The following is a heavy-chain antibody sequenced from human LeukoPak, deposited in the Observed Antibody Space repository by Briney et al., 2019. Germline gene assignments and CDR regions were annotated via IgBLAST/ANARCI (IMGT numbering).Heavy chain of an antibody. CDR1: GGSFSGYY. D-gene: IGHD3-3*01. Sequence: SETLSLTCAVYGGSFSGYYWSWIRQPPGKGLEWIGEINHSGSTNYNPSLKSRVTISVDTSKNQFSLKLSSVTAADTAVYYCARGRGGFWSGYYYFDYWGQGTLVTVSS. CDR3: ARGRGGFWSGYYYFDY. V-gene: IGHV4-34*01. J-gene: IGHJ4*02. CDR2: INHSGST.